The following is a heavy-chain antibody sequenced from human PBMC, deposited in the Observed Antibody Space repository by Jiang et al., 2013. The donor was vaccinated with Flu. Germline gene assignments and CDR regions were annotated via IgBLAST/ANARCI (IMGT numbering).Heavy chain of an antibody. Sequence: ASVKVSCKASRYTFTNSYIHWVRQAPGHGLEWMGWININSGATKYAQRFQGRVTLTRDTSISTAYMDLTGLKSDDAAVYYCARVIMTTSGLDPWGQGTLVTVSS. V-gene: IGHV1-2*02. CDR1: RYTFTNSY. CDR2: ININSGAT. CDR3: ARVIMTTSGLDP. D-gene: IGHD3-10*01. J-gene: IGHJ5*02.